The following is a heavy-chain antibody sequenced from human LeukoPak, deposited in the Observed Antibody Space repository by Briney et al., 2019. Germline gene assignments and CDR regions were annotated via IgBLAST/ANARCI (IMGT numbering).Heavy chain of an antibody. CDR2: ISSSSSFI. J-gene: IGHJ4*02. CDR1: GFTFSSYS. D-gene: IGHD3-10*01. CDR3: ARAMVQGRDYFDY. Sequence: GGSLRLSCAASGFTFSSYSMNWVRQAPGKGLEWVSTISSSSSFIYYADSVEGRFTISRDNAKNSPYLQMNSLRAEDTAVYYCARAMVQGRDYFDYWGQGTLVTVSS. V-gene: IGHV3-21*01.